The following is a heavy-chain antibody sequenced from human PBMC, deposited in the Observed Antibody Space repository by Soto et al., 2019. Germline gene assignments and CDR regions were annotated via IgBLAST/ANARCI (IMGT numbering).Heavy chain of an antibody. Sequence: QLQLQESGSGLVKPSQTLSLTCAVSGGSISSGGYSWSWIRQPPGKGLGWIGYIYHSGSTYYNPSLKLRVTILVARSKNQFSLKLSSVTAADTAVYYCARGEVVALGYWGQGTLVTVSS. CDR2: IYHSGST. J-gene: IGHJ4*02. CDR1: GGSISSGGYS. D-gene: IGHD2-15*01. V-gene: IGHV4-30-2*01. CDR3: ARGEVVALGY.